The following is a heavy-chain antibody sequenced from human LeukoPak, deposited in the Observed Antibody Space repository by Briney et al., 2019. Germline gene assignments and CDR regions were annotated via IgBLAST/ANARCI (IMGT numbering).Heavy chain of an antibody. V-gene: IGHV1-2*02. CDR1: GYTFTGYY. D-gene: IGHD4-17*01. CDR2: INPNSGDT. CDR3: ARDGEGYGDYETDY. J-gene: IGHJ4*02. Sequence: GASVKVSCKASGYTFTGYYMHWVRQAPGQGLEWMGWINPNSGDTNYAQKFQGRVTMTRDTSISTAYMELSRLRSDDTAVYYCARDGEGYGDYETDYWGQGTLVTVSS.